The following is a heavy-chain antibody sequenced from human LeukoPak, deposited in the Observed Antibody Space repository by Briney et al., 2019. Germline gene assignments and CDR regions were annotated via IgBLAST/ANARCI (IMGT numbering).Heavy chain of an antibody. Sequence: PSETLSLTCAVYGGSFSGYYWSWIRQPPGKGLEWIGEINHSGSTNYNPSLKSRVTISFDTPKNQFSLKLSSVTAADTAVYYCARSGRPTSWSDPWGQGTLVTVSS. J-gene: IGHJ5*02. CDR1: GGSFSGYY. CDR2: INHSGST. CDR3: ARSGRPTSWSDP. V-gene: IGHV4-34*01. D-gene: IGHD5-12*01.